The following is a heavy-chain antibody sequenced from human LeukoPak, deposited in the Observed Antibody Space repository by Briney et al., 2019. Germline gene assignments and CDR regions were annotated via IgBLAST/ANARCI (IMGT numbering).Heavy chain of an antibody. D-gene: IGHD3-22*01. CDR1: GFTFSSYA. CDR3: AKDIRYYDSSGYPGGY. J-gene: IGHJ4*02. CDR2: ISGSGGST. V-gene: IGHV3-23*01. Sequence: SGGSLRLSCAASGFTFSSYAMSWVRQAPGKGLEWVSAISGSGGSTYYADSVKGRFTISRDNSKNTLYLQMNSLRAEDTAVYYCAKDIRYYDSSGYPGGYWGQGTLVTVSS.